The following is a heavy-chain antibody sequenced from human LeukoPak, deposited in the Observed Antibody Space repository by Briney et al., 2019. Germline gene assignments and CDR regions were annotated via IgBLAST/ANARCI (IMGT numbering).Heavy chain of an antibody. Sequence: PGGSLRLSCAASGFTFSSYAMSWVRQAPGKGLEWVSAISGSGGSTYYADSVKGRFTISRDNSKNTLYLQMNSLRAEDTAVYYCAKDRPAGYCSSTSCYSSADYWDQGTLVTVSS. CDR2: ISGSGGST. CDR3: AKDRPAGYCSSTSCYSSADY. J-gene: IGHJ4*02. CDR1: GFTFSSYA. V-gene: IGHV3-23*01. D-gene: IGHD2-2*03.